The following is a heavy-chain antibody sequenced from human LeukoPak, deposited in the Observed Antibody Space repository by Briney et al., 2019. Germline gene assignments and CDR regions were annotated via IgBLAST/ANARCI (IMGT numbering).Heavy chain of an antibody. J-gene: IGHJ4*02. CDR2: IYYSGST. V-gene: IGHV4-39*07. D-gene: IGHD1-26*01. CDR1: GGSISSSSYY. CDR3: ARGDPSGRPGIGFDY. Sequence: SGTLSLTCTVSGGSISSSSYYWGWIRQPPGKGLEWIGSIYYSGSTYYNPSLKSRVAISVDTSKNQFSLMVNSVTAADTAVYYCARGDPSGRPGIGFDYWGQGTLVTVSS.